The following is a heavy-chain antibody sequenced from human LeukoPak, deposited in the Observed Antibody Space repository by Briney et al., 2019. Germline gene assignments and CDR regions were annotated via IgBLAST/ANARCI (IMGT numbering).Heavy chain of an antibody. CDR1: GFTLSTYW. CDR3: AKYRYCTTTSCPGVFDY. J-gene: IGHJ4*02. Sequence: GGSLRLSCAASGFTLSTYWMHWVRQAPGKGLVWVSRINSEGSSTTYADSVKGRFTISRDNAKNSLYLQMNSLRAEDTAVYYCAKYRYCTTTSCPGVFDYWGQGTLVTVSS. CDR2: INSEGSST. D-gene: IGHD2-2*01. V-gene: IGHV3-74*01.